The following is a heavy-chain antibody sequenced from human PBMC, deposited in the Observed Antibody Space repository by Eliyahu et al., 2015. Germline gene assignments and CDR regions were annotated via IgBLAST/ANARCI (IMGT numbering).Heavy chain of an antibody. D-gene: IGHD1-20*01. J-gene: IGHJ4*02. CDR3: AKDMKAITAALDH. V-gene: IGHV3-30*18. CDR1: GFTFTSYV. Sequence: VQLVESGGGVVQPGESLRLSCAASGFTFTSYVMHWVRQAPGKGLEWVALISSAGSNTYYADSVKGRFTISRDVSKNTLYLQMNSLRVEDTAVYFCAKDMKAITAALDHWGQGTPVTVSS. CDR2: ISSAGSNT.